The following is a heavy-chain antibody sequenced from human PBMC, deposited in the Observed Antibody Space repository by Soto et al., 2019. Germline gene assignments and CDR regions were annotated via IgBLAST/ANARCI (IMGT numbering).Heavy chain of an antibody. CDR3: ARGQTNLIVVVPATNNWFDP. J-gene: IGHJ5*02. D-gene: IGHD2-2*01. Sequence: SETLSLTCAVYGGSFSGYYWSWIRQPPGKGLEWIGEINHSGSTNYNPSLKSRVTISVDTSKNQFSLKLSSVTAADTAVYYCARGQTNLIVVVPATNNWFDPWGQGTLVTVSS. CDR1: GGSFSGYY. CDR2: INHSGST. V-gene: IGHV4-34*01.